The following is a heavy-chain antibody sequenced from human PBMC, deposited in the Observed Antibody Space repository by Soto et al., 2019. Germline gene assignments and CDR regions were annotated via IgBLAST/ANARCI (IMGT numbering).Heavy chain of an antibody. Sequence: ASVKVSCKTSGYIFTDYHMHWVRQAPGQGLEWMGWINPNSGGTNYAQKFQGRVTMTRDTSISTAYMELSRLRSDDTAVYFCVRDQAAVAGSYYYYYGMDVWGQGTTVTVSS. J-gene: IGHJ6*02. V-gene: IGHV1-2*02. CDR1: GYIFTDYH. CDR3: VRDQAAVAGSYYYYYGMDV. CDR2: INPNSGGT. D-gene: IGHD6-19*01.